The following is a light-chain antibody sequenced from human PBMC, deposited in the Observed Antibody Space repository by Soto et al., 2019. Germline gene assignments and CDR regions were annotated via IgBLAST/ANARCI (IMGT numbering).Light chain of an antibody. CDR1: QGISNY. V-gene: IGKV1-27*01. CDR2: AAS. J-gene: IGKJ2*01. Sequence: DIQMTQSPSSLSASVGDRVTITCRASQGISNYLAWYQQKPGKVPKLLIYAASTLQSGVPSRFSGSGSGTDFTLTISSLQPEHVASYYCQKYNSAPLFGQGTKLEIK. CDR3: QKYNSAPL.